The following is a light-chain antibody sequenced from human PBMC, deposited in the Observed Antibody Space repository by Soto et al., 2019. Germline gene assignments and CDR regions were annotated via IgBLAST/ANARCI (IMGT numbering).Light chain of an antibody. CDR2: DVS. CDR1: SSDVGGYNY. J-gene: IGLJ1*01. CDR3: SSYTSSSTLNYV. V-gene: IGLV2-14*01. Sequence: QSALTQPASVSGSPGQSITISCTGTSSDVGGYNYVSWYQQHPGKAPKLMIYDVSNRPSGVSNRFSGSKSGNTASLTISGLQAEDEADYYCSSYTSSSTLNYVFGTETKVTVL.